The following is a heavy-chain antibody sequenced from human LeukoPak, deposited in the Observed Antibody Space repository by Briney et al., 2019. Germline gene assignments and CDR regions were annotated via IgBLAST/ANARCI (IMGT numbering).Heavy chain of an antibody. V-gene: IGHV3-23*01. D-gene: IGHD6-19*01. CDR1: GFTFNTYA. J-gene: IGHJ4*02. Sequence: GGSLRLSCVASGFTFNTYAMSWVRQAPGKGLEWVSAIIGSDDRTYYADSVQGRFTISRDNSKNTLSLQMNSLRADDTAIYYCGKDATSGWGYFDYWGQGILVTVSS. CDR2: IIGSDDRT. CDR3: GKDATSGWGYFDY.